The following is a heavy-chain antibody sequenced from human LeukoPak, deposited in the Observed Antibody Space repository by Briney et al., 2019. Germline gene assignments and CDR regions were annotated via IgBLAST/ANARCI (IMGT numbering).Heavy chain of an antibody. D-gene: IGHD2-21*01. CDR2: IYHSGST. Sequence: PSETLSLTCTVSGCSISSGYYWGWIRQPPGKGLEWIGSIYHSGSTYYNPSLKSRVTISVDTSKNQFSLKLSSVTAADTAVYYCARRVAYSYWYFDLWGRGTLVTVSS. J-gene: IGHJ2*01. V-gene: IGHV4-38-2*02. CDR1: GCSISSGYY. CDR3: ARRVAYSYWYFDL.